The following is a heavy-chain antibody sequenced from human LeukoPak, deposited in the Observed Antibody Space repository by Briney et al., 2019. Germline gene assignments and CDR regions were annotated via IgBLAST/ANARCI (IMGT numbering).Heavy chain of an antibody. CDR1: GGTFSSYA. CDR3: ARGFTYYDILTGYYTVDEYFQH. J-gene: IGHJ1*01. V-gene: IGHV1-69*13. Sequence: GPSVKDSCKASGGTFSSYAISWVRQAPGQGLEWMEGIIPIFGTANYAQKFQGRVTITADESTSTAYMELSSLRSEDTAVYYCARGFTYYDILTGYYTVDEYFQHWGQGTLVTVSS. CDR2: IIPIFGTA. D-gene: IGHD3-9*01.